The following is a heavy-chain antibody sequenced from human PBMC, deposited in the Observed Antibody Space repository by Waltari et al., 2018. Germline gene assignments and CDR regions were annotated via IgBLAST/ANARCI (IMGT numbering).Heavy chain of an antibody. Sequence: EVQVVESGGGLVQPGGSLKLSCATSGFSFSGSSIHWVRQTSGKGLEWVGRIRREPYNDATAYSASVKGRFTISRDDSKNTAFLQMNSLMTEDTAVYYCSGGEVTGTDFWGQGTLVTVSS. CDR3: SGGEVTGTDF. D-gene: IGHD6-19*01. J-gene: IGHJ4*02. V-gene: IGHV3-73*01. CDR1: GFSFSGSS. CDR2: IRREPYNDAT.